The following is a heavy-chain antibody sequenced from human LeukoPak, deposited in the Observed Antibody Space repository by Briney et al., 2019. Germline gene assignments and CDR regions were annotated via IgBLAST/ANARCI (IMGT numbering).Heavy chain of an antibody. CDR1: GGSSSRGAYF. Sequence: SETLSLTCTVSGGSSSRGAYFWNSIRQPPGKGLEWIGYIYYSGSTYYNPSLKSRVSISVDTSKNQFSLKVSSVTAADTAVYYCARAGMAIETAGTIHNWFDPWGQGTQVTVSS. CDR3: ARAGMAIETAGTIHNWFDP. CDR2: IYYSGST. V-gene: IGHV4-30-4*08. D-gene: IGHD6-13*01. J-gene: IGHJ5*02.